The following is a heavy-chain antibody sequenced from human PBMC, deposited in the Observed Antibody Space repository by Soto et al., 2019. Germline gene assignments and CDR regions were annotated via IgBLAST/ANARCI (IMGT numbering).Heavy chain of an antibody. CDR2: ISSSSSYT. J-gene: IGHJ2*01. V-gene: IGHV3-11*06. D-gene: IGHD6-19*01. CDR3: ASVAGTYYWYFDL. CDR1: GYTSSAYY. Sequence: PGGSRRHSAAASGYTSSAYYMSWLRQAPGKGLDWVSYISSSSSYTNYADSVKGRFTISRDNAKNSLYLQMNSLRAEETVLYYCASVAGTYYWYFDLWGRGTRVTVSS.